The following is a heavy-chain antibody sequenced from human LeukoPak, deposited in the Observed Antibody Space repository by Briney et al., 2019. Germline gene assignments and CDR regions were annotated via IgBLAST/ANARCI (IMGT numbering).Heavy chain of an antibody. Sequence: PGRSLRRSCAASGFTFSYYGMHWVRQAPGKGLEGVAVIWYDGTNIDYADSVKGRFTISRDNSKNTLYLQMNRLRAEDTAVYYCARARDNYDISGFSALDYWGQGTLATVSS. V-gene: IGHV3-33*01. J-gene: IGHJ4*02. CDR2: IWYDGTNI. CDR3: ARARDNYDISGFSALDY. D-gene: IGHD3-22*01. CDR1: GFTFSYYG.